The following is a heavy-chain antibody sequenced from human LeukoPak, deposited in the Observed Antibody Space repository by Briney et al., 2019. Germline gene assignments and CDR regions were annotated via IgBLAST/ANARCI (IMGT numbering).Heavy chain of an antibody. V-gene: IGHV4-39*01. CDR3: ARIDGGHHLSPFDY. J-gene: IGHJ4*02. D-gene: IGHD4-23*01. CDR1: GGSFSSSSYY. CDR2: FYYSGST. Sequence: SETLSLTCTVSGGSFSSSSYYWGWIRQPPGKGLEWIGSFYYSGSTYYNPSLKSRVTISADTSKNQFSLKLSSVTAADTAIYYCARIDGGHHLSPFDYWGQGTLVTVSS.